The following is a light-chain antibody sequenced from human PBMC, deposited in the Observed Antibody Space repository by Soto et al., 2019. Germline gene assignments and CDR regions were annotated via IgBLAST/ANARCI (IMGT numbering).Light chain of an antibody. V-gene: IGKV1-39*01. CDR3: QQSYSTPRT. CDR1: QDISNY. CDR2: AAS. Sequence: DIQMTQSPSSLSASVGARVPITRQARQDISNYLNWYPQKPGKAPKLMIYAASSLQSGVPSRFSGSGSGTDFTLTIRSLQPEEFATYYCQQSYSTPRTVGPGTKVD. J-gene: IGKJ3*01.